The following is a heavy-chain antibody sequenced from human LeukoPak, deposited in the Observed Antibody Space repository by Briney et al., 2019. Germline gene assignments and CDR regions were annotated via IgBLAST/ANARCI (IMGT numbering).Heavy chain of an antibody. J-gene: IGHJ4*02. D-gene: IGHD3-22*01. CDR3: AREPHYYDSSGYSGIDY. CDR1: GYTFTGYY. Sequence: ASVKVSCKASGYTFTGYYMHWVRQAPGQGLEWMGWINPNSGGTNYAQKFQGRVTMTRDTSISTAYMELSRLRSDDTAVYYCAREPHYYDSSGYSGIDYWAQGTLVTVSS. CDR2: INPNSGGT. V-gene: IGHV1-2*02.